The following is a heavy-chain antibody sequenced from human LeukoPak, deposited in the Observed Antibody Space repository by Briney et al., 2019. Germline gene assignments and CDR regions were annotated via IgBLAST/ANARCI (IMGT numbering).Heavy chain of an antibody. V-gene: IGHV3-66*01. CDR3: ARSMSTLDY. CDR2: IYSADST. J-gene: IGHJ4*02. Sequence: GGSLRLSCAASGFTFSSYEMNWVRQPPGKGLEWVSVIYSADSTYYADSVKGRFTISRDNSKNTLYLQMNSLRAEDTAVYYCARSMSTLDYWGQGTLVTVSS. CDR1: GFTFSSYE.